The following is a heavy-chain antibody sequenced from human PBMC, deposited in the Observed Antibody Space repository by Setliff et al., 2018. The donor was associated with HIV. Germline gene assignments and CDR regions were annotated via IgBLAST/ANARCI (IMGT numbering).Heavy chain of an antibody. J-gene: IGHJ4*02. Sequence: PSETLSLTCTVSGSSISSGNFWGWIRQPPGKGLEWIGNIFHSGRTYYNPSVESRITISLDPSKNQFSLSLRSVTAADTAVYYCARGSIAARGVDYWGQGTRVTVSS. D-gene: IGHD6-6*01. CDR3: ARGSIAARGVDY. CDR2: IFHSGRT. CDR1: GSSISSGNF. V-gene: IGHV4-38-2*02.